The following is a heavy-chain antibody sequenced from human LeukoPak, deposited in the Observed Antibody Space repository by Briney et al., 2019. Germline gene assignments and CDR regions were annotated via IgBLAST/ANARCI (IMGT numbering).Heavy chain of an antibody. Sequence: ASVKVSCKASGGTFSSYAISWVRQAPGQGLEWMGRIIPILGIANYAQKFQGRVTITADKSTSTAYMELSSLRSDDTAVYYCASTLAYCGGDCYYYFDYWGQGTLVTVSS. J-gene: IGHJ4*02. CDR1: GGTFSSYA. D-gene: IGHD2-21*02. V-gene: IGHV1-69*04. CDR2: IIPILGIA. CDR3: ASTLAYCGGDCYYYFDY.